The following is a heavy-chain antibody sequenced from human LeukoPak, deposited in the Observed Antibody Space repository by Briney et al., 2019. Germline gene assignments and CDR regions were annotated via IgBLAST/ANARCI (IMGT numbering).Heavy chain of an antibody. CDR3: ARGTQQLVRREDYYYYGMDV. CDR1: GFTFSSYW. V-gene: IGHV3-7*03. CDR2: IKQDGSEK. J-gene: IGHJ6*04. D-gene: IGHD1-1*01. Sequence: PGGSLRLSCAASGFTFSSYWMSWVRQAPGKGLEWVANIKQDGSEKYYVDSVKGRFTISRDNAKNSLYLQMNSLRAEDTAVYYCARGTQQLVRREDYYYYGMDVWGKGTTVTVSS.